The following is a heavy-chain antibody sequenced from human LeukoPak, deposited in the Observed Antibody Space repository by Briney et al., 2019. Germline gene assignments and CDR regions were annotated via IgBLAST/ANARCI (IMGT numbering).Heavy chain of an antibody. CDR3: ARDRERWLHRD. CDR1: GYSISSGYY. V-gene: IGHV4-38-2*02. J-gene: IGHJ4*02. Sequence: SETLSLTCTVSGYSISSGYYWGWIRQPLGKGLEWIGSIYHSGSTYYNPSLKSRVTISVDTSKNQFSLKLSSVTAADTAVYYCARDRERWLHRDWGQGTLVTVSS. CDR2: IYHSGST. D-gene: IGHD5-24*01.